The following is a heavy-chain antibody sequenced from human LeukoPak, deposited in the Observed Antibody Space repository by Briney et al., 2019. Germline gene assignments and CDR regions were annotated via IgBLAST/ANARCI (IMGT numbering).Heavy chain of an antibody. J-gene: IGHJ4*02. CDR2: IDWDDGK. D-gene: IGHD1-26*01. Sequence: SGPALVKPTQTLTLTCTFSGFSLSTSGMRVSWIRQPPGKALEWLARIDWDDGKFYSTSLKTRLTISKDTSKNQVVLTMTNMDPVDTATYYCARLNSGTYLDYRGQGTLVTVSS. CDR1: GFSLSTSGMR. V-gene: IGHV2-70*04. CDR3: ARLNSGTYLDY.